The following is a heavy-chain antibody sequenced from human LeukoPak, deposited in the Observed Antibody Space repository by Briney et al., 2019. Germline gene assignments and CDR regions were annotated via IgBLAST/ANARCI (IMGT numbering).Heavy chain of an antibody. J-gene: IGHJ6*03. CDR3: ARNKCGYSYGYYYYYYMDV. V-gene: IGHV1-69*06. Sequence: GASVKVSCKASGGTFSSYAISWVRQAPGQGLEWMGGIIPIFGTANYAQKFQGRVTITADKSTSTAYMELSSLRSEDTAVYYCARNKCGYSYGYYYYYYMDVWGKGTTVTVSS. D-gene: IGHD5-18*01. CDR2: IIPIFGTA. CDR1: GGTFSSYA.